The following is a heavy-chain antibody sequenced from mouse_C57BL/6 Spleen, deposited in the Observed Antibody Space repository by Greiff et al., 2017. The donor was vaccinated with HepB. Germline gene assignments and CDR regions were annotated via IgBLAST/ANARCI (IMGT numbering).Heavy chain of an antibody. V-gene: IGHV1-9*01. D-gene: IGHD4-1*01. Sequence: VQLQQSVAELMKPGSSVKLSCKATGYTFTGYWIEWVKQRPGHGLEWIGEILPGSGSTNYNEKSKGKPTFTADTSSNTANMQLSSLTTGDSAIYDCARLNWDNAMNYWGQGTSVTDSS. J-gene: IGHJ4*01. CDR2: ILPGSGST. CDR3: ARLNWDNAMNY. CDR1: GYTFTGYW.